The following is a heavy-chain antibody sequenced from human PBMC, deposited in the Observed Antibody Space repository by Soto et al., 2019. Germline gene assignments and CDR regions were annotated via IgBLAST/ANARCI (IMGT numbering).Heavy chain of an antibody. D-gene: IGHD3-3*01. CDR2: IYYSGST. CDR1: GGSISSSSYY. J-gene: IGHJ4*02. Sequence: PSETLSLTCTVSGGSISSSSYYWGWIRQPPGKGLEWIGSIYYSGSTYYNPSLKSRVTISVDTSKNQFSLKLSSVTAADTAVYYCARQRQHSTGPYYDFWSGYYISGPTNWGIDYWGQGTLVTVSS. V-gene: IGHV4-39*01. CDR3: ARQRQHSTGPYYDFWSGYYISGPTNWGIDY.